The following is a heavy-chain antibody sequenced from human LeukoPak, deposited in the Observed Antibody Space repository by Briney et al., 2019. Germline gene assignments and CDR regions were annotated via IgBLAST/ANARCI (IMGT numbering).Heavy chain of an antibody. CDR1: GYTFTSYG. CDR3: ARDTYYYDSSGYYPDY. D-gene: IGHD3-22*01. CDR2: ISAYNGNT. J-gene: IGHJ4*02. V-gene: IGHV1-18*01. Sequence: GASVKVSCKASGYTFTSYGISWVRQAPGQGLEWMGWISAYNGNTNYAQKLQGRVTMTTDTSTSTAYMELRSLRCDDTAVYYCARDTYYYDSSGYYPDYWGQGTLVTVSS.